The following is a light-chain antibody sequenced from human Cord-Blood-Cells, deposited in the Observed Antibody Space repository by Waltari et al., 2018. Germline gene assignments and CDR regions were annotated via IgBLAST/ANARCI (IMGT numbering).Light chain of an antibody. J-gene: IGLJ3*02. CDR3: SSYTSSSTLEV. V-gene: IGLV2-14*01. Sequence: QSALTQPASVSGSPGQSITISCTGTSCDVGGYNYVSWYQQHPGKAPKLMIYDVSNRPAGVSNRFSGSKSGNTASLTISVLQAEDEADYYCSSYTSSSTLEVFGGGTKLTVL. CDR1: SCDVGGYNY. CDR2: DVS.